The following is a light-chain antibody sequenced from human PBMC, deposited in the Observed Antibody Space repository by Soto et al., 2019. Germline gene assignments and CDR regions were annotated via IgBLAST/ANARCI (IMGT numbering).Light chain of an antibody. J-gene: IGKJ1*01. Sequence: IVVTQSPATLSVTAGERATLSCRASQSVSSNLGWYQQKPGQAPRLLNYGASTRATGIPARFSGSGSGTEFTLTISSLHSEDVAVYYCQQYNIWPRTFGQGTKVDIK. V-gene: IGKV3-15*01. CDR3: QQYNIWPRT. CDR1: QSVSSN. CDR2: GAS.